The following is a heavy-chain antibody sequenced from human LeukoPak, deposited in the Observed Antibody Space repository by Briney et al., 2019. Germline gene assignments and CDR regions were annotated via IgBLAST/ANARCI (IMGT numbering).Heavy chain of an antibody. CDR1: GYTFTGYY. CDR3: ATSRPIVGATKGAFDI. Sequence: EASVKVSCKASGYTFTGYYMHWVRQAPGQGLEWMGWINPNSGGTNYAQKFQGRVTMTRDTSISTAYMELSRLRSDDTAVYYCATSRPIVGATKGAFDIWGQGTMVTVSS. D-gene: IGHD1-26*01. CDR2: INPNSGGT. J-gene: IGHJ3*02. V-gene: IGHV1-2*02.